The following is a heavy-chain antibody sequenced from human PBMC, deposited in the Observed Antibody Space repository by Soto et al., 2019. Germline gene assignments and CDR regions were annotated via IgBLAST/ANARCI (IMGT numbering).Heavy chain of an antibody. Sequence: QVQMVESGGGVVQPGRSLKLSCAASGFTFNTYGFHWVRQAPGKGLEWVALIWYDENNQNYADSVKGQFTISRDNSQNTLYLQMNSLRAEDTAVYYCARDKSKGRYFDLWGRGTLVTVSS. CDR1: GFTFNTYG. CDR3: ARDKSKGRYFDL. CDR2: IWYDENNQ. V-gene: IGHV3-33*01. J-gene: IGHJ2*01.